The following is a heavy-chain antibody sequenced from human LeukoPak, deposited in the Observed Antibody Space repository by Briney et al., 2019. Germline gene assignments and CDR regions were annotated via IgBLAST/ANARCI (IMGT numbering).Heavy chain of an antibody. CDR3: AKREKSHGSGSG. V-gene: IGHV3-30*02. J-gene: IGHJ4*02. CDR2: IRYDGSNK. D-gene: IGHD3-10*01. Sequence: PGGSLRLSCGTSGFTFSRYGMHWVRQAPGKGLEWVAFIRYDGSNKYYADSVKGRFTISRDNSKNTLYLQMNSLRAEDTAVYYCAKREKSHGSGSGWGQGTLVTVSS. CDR1: GFTFSRYG.